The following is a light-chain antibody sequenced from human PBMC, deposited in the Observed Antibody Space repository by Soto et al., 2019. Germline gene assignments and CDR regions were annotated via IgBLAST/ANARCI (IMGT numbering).Light chain of an antibody. CDR3: SSYTTTSTYV. V-gene: IGLV2-14*01. J-gene: IGLJ1*01. CDR2: EVT. CDR1: SSDVGGYDY. Sequence: QSVLTQPASVSGSPGQTVTISCTGTSSDVGGYDYVSWYQQHPGKAPKFMIYEVTNRPSGVSHRFSGSKSGNTASLTISGLQAEDEADYYCSSYTTTSTYVVGTGTKVTV.